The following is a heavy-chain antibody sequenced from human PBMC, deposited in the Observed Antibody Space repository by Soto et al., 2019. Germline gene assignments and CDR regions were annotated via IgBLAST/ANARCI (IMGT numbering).Heavy chain of an antibody. V-gene: IGHV5-51*01. CDR1: GYNFTGYW. CDR2: IYPHDSHT. J-gene: IGHJ6*02. Sequence: GESLKISCKGSGYNFTGYWIGWVRQVPGKGLEWMGIIYPHDSHTKYSPSLQGQVTISADKSSSTAYLQWSSLKASDTAMYYCARRGGYYFYYGMDVWGQGTTVTVSS. CDR3: ARRGGYYFYYGMDV.